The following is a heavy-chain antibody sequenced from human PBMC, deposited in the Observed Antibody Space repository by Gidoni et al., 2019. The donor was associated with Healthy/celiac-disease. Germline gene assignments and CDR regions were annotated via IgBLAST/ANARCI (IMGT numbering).Heavy chain of an antibody. CDR3: AGANTTYYDFWSGYSYGDY. CDR1: GGPISSYY. V-gene: IGHV4-59*01. D-gene: IGHD3-3*01. Sequence: QVQLPESGPGLAKPSETLSLTCPAPGGPISSYYWSWIRQPPRTGLAWIGYICYSGSTNYHPSLKSRVTISVDTSKNQFSLKLSSVTAADTAVYYCAGANTTYYDFWSGYSYGDYWGQGTLVTVSS. CDR2: ICYSGST. J-gene: IGHJ4*02.